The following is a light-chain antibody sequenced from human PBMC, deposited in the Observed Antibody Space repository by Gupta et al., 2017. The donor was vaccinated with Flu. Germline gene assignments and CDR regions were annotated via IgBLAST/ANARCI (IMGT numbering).Light chain of an antibody. Sequence: QAVLTQAPSASGTPGQRVTISCSGSSSNIGANDLNWYQQLPGTAPKLLIYSNSQRPSGVPDRFSGSKSWTSASLAISGLQSEDEADYYCATWDQSLNGVVFGGGTKLTVL. CDR3: ATWDQSLNGVV. J-gene: IGLJ2*01. CDR1: SSNIGAND. CDR2: SNS. V-gene: IGLV1-44*01.